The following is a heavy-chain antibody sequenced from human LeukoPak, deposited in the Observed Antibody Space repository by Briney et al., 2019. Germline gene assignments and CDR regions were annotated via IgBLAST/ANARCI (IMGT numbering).Heavy chain of an antibody. V-gene: IGHV3-23*01. Sequence: PGGSLRLSCAASGFTFSSCAMSWVRQAPGKGLEWVSAISGSGGSTYYVDSVKGRFTISRDNSKNALYLQMDSLRAEDTAVYYCAKAGRLWFGESPFDYWGQGTLVTVSS. CDR1: GFTFSSCA. CDR2: ISGSGGST. J-gene: IGHJ4*02. D-gene: IGHD3-10*01. CDR3: AKAGRLWFGESPFDY.